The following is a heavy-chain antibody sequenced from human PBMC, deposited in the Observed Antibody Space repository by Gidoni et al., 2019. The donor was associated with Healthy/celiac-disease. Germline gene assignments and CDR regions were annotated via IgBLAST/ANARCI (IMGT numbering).Heavy chain of an antibody. CDR2: ISSSSSYI. CDR1: GFTFSSYS. D-gene: IGHD3-10*01. J-gene: IGHJ4*02. CDR3: ARGNYYGSVAGEY. Sequence: EVQLVASGGGLVTPGGSLRLSCAASGFTFSSYSMNWVRQAPGNGLEWVSSISSSSSYIYYADSVKGRFTISRDNAKNSLYLQMNSLRAEDTAVYYCARGNYYGSVAGEYWGQGTLVTVSS. V-gene: IGHV3-21*01.